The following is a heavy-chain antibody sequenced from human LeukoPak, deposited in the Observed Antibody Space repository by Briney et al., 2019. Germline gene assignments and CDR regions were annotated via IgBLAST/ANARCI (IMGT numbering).Heavy chain of an antibody. CDR1: GYSISSGYY. CDR2: IYHSGST. J-gene: IGHJ4*02. D-gene: IGHD3-22*01. CDR3: ANNTYYYDSSGPPAY. V-gene: IGHV4-38-2*02. Sequence: SETLSLTCTVSGYSISSGYYWGWIRQPPGKGLEWIGSIYHSGSTYYNPSLKSRVTISVDTSKNQFSLKLSSVTAADTAVYYCANNTYYYDSSGPPAYWGQGTLVTVSS.